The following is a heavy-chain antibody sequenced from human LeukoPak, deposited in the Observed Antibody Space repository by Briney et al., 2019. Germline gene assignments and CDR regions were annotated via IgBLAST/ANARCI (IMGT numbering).Heavy chain of an antibody. CDR1: GGSFSGYY. V-gene: IGHV4-34*01. Sequence: SETLSLTCAVYGGSFSGYYWSWIRQPPGKGLEWIGEINHSGSTNYNPSLKSRVTISVDTSKNQFSLKLSSVTAADTAVYYCARGYCSSTSCSNPEYNWFDPWGQGTLVTVSS. CDR3: ARGYCSSTSCSNPEYNWFDP. CDR2: INHSGST. J-gene: IGHJ5*02. D-gene: IGHD2-2*01.